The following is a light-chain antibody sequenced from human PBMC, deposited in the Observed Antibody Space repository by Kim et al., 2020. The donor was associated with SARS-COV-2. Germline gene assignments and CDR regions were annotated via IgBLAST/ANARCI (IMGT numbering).Light chain of an antibody. V-gene: IGKV3-20*01. J-gene: IGKJ2*03. CDR2: GAS. Sequence: SLSPGQSATLSCRASQSVRSSNLAWYQQRRGQAPRLLIYGASSRATGIPDRFSGRGAGTDFTLTNSRLEPEDFAVYYCQQYASSYSFGQGTKLEI. CDR3: QQYASSYS. CDR1: QSVRSSN.